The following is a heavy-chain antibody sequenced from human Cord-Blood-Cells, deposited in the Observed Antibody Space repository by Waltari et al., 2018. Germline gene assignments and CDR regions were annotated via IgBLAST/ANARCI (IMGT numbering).Heavy chain of an antibody. CDR1: GYTFTGYY. V-gene: IGHV1-2*02. Sequence: QVQLVQSGAEVKKPGASVKVSCKASGYTFTGYYMHWVRQAPGQGLEWMGWIHPNSGGTNYAQKFQGRVTMTRDTSISTAYMELSRLRSDDTAVYYCARGGSLGIINSLSWYFDLWGRGTLVTVSS. CDR2: IHPNSGGT. CDR3: ARGGSLGIINSLSWYFDL. J-gene: IGHJ2*01. D-gene: IGHD3-16*01.